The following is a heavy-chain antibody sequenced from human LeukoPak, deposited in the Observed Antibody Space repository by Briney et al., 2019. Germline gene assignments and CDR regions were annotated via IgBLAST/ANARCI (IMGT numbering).Heavy chain of an antibody. D-gene: IGHD3-3*01. CDR3: ARELRXLEWXXAFDI. J-gene: IGHJ3*02. Sequence: GGSLRLSCAASGFTFSIYWMSWVRQAPGKGLEWVANIKQDGSEKYYVDSVKGRFTISRDNAKNSLYLQMNSLRAEDTAVYYCARELRXLEWXXAFDIWXQGXXV. CDR1: GFTFSIYW. CDR2: IKQDGSEK. V-gene: IGHV3-7*01.